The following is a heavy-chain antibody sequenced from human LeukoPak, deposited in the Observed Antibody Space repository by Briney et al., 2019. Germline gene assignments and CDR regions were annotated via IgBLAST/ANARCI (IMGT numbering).Heavy chain of an antibody. CDR3: ARALVFNYYDFWSGYYHWFDP. CDR1: GGSISSYY. J-gene: IGHJ5*02. V-gene: IGHV4-59*01. CDR2: IYYSGST. Sequence: SETRSLTCTVSGGSISSYYWSWIRQPPGKGLEWIGYIYYSGSTNYNPSLKSRVTISVDTSENQFSLKLSSVTAADTAVYYCARALVFNYYDFWSGYYHWFDPWGQGTLVTVSS. D-gene: IGHD3-3*01.